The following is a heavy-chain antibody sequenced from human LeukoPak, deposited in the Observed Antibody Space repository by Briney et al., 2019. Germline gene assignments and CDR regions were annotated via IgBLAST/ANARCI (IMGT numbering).Heavy chain of an antibody. CDR2: ISGSGGST. D-gene: IGHD6-19*01. V-gene: IGHV3-23*01. Sequence: PGGSLRLSCAASGFTFSSYWMHWVRQAPGKGLVWVSAISGSGGSTYYADSVKGRFTISRDNSKNTLYLQMNSLRAEDTAVYYCAKGSSGRSLDYWGQGNLVTVSS. CDR1: GFTFSSYW. J-gene: IGHJ4*02. CDR3: AKGSSGRSLDY.